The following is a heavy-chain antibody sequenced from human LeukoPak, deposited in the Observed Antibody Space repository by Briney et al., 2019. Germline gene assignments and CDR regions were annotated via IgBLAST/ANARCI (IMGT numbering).Heavy chain of an antibody. V-gene: IGHV3-53*01. J-gene: IGHJ3*02. CDR1: GFTVSSNY. CDR2: IYSGGST. D-gene: IGHD3-9*01. Sequence: SGGSLRLPCAASGFTVSSNYMSWVRQAPGKGLEWVSVIYSGGSTYYADSVKGRFTISRDNSKNTLYLQMNSLRAEDTAVYYCARAQGILTGSDAFDIWGQGTMVTVSS. CDR3: ARAQGILTGSDAFDI.